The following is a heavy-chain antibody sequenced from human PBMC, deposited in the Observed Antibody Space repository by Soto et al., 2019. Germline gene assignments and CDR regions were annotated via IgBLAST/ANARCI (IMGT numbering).Heavy chain of an antibody. Sequence: HVQLVESGGGLVKPGGSLRLSCAASGFTFSDFYMTWIRQAPGKGLEWIAYIGSGGSPIYYADSVKGRFTISWDNSKKSLYLQMNSLRADDTAMYFCARDEYISAYWGQGTLVTVSS. CDR2: IGSGGSPI. J-gene: IGHJ4*02. D-gene: IGHD6-19*01. CDR1: GFTFSDFY. CDR3: ARDEYISAY. V-gene: IGHV3-11*01.